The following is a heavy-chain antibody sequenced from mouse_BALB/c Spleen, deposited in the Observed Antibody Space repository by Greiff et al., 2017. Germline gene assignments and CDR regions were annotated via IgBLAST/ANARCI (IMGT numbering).Heavy chain of an antibody. Sequence: VQLQQSGPELVKPGASVKMSCKASGYTFTSYVMHWVKQKPGQGLEWIGYINPYNDGTKYNEKFKGKATLTSDKSSSTAYMELSSLTSEDSAVYYSARVRRNYAMDYWGQGTSVTVSS. CDR3: ARVRRNYAMDY. D-gene: IGHD2-14*01. CDR2: INPYNDGT. J-gene: IGHJ4*01. CDR1: GYTFTSYV. V-gene: IGHV1-14*01.